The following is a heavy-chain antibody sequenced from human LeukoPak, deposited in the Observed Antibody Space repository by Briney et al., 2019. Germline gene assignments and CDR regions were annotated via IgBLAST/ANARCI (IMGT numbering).Heavy chain of an antibody. J-gene: IGHJ4*02. CDR1: GGTFCSYA. D-gene: IGHD4-17*01. Sequence: ASVKVSCKASGGTFCSYAISWVRQAPGQGLEWMGRIIPIFGTANHAQKFQGRVTITTDESTSTAYMELSSLRSEDTAVYYCARDPFPYGDYLDDYWGQGTLVTVSS. CDR3: ARDPFPYGDYLDDY. V-gene: IGHV1-69*05. CDR2: IIPIFGTA.